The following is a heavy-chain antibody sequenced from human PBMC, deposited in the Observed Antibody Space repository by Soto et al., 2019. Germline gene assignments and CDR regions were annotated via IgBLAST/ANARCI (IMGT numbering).Heavy chain of an antibody. Sequence: ASVKVSCKASGCTFTSYYMHWVRQAPGQGLEGMGIINPSGGSTSYAQKFQGRVTMTRDTSTSTVYMELSSLRSEDTAVYYCARGARGAAAGTPGDYYYYGMDVWGQGTTVTVSS. J-gene: IGHJ6*02. V-gene: IGHV1-46*01. CDR3: ARGARGAAAGTPGDYYYYGMDV. CDR1: GCTFTSYY. CDR2: INPSGGST. D-gene: IGHD6-13*01.